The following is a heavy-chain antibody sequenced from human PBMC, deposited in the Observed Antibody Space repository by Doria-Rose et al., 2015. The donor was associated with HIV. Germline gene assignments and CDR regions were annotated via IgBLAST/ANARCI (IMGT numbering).Heavy chain of an antibody. J-gene: IGHJ4*02. CDR3: ARIKSSRWYHKYYFDF. CDR2: IFSDDER. V-gene: IGHV2-26*01. Sequence: QITLKESGPVLVKPTETLTLTCTVSGVSLSSPGMGVSWIRQPPGKALEWLANIFSDDERSYKSSPKSRLTISRDSSNSQVVLPMTDMDPVDTATYYCARIKSSRWYHKYYFDFWGQGTLVIVSA. D-gene: IGHD6-13*01. CDR1: GVSLSSPGMG.